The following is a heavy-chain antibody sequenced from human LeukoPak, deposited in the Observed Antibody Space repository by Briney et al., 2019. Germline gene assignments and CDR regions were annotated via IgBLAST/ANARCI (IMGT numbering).Heavy chain of an antibody. V-gene: IGHV3-9*01. CDR2: ISWNSGSI. Sequence: GGSLRLSCAASGFTFDDYAMHWVRQAPGKGLEWVSGISWNSGSIGYADSVKGRFTISRDNAKNSLYLQMNSLRAEDTALYYCAKSAAGAVLYYFDYWGQGTLVTVSS. CDR1: GFTFDDYA. J-gene: IGHJ4*02. D-gene: IGHD6-13*01. CDR3: AKSAAGAVLYYFDY.